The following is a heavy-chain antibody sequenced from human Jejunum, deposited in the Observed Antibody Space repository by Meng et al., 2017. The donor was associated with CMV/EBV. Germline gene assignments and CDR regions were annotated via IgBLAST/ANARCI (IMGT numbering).Heavy chain of an antibody. V-gene: IGHV4-61*08. CDR1: GDSISGGGYY. CDR2: MYNSGTT. CDR3: ARWFDP. J-gene: IGHJ5*02. Sequence: QVQLHESGPGLATPSETLSLTCTVSGDSISGGGYYWMWIRQTPERXLEWIGNMYNSGTTTYNPSLRSRVSISMNLSQNQFSLNLNSMTAADTAVYYCARWFDPWGQGILVTVAS.